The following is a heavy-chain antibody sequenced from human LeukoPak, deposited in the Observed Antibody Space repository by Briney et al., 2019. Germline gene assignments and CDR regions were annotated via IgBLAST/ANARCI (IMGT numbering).Heavy chain of an antibody. V-gene: IGHV3-23*01. CDR3: AKVGPLMGGNYFDY. J-gene: IGHJ4*02. CDR2: ISGSGGSA. Sequence: GGSLRLSCAASGFTFSSNALSWGRHAPGKGRQGGSGISGSGGSANYADSVKGRFTISRDNSKNTLYLQMNSLRAEDTAVYYCAKVGPLMGGNYFDYWGQGTLVTVSS. CDR1: GFTFSSNA. D-gene: IGHD3-10*01.